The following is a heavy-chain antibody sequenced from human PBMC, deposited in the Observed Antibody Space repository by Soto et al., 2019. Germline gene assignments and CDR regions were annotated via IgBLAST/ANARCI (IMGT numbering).Heavy chain of an antibody. CDR3: AKASLDY. J-gene: IGHJ4*02. CDR2: ISYDGSNK. Sequence: PGGSLRLSCAASGFTFSSYGMHWVRQAPGKGLEWVAVISYDGSNKYYADSVKGRFTISRDNSKNTLYLQMNSLRAEDTAVYCCAKASLDYWGQGTLVTVSS. CDR1: GFTFSSYG. V-gene: IGHV3-30*18.